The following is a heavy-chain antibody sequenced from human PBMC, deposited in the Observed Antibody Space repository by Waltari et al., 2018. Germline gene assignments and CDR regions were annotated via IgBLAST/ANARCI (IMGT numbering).Heavy chain of an antibody. V-gene: IGHV3-74*01. CDR2: IKSDGSST. CDR3: ARDQVLKDGLDV. J-gene: IGHJ6*02. Sequence: EVQLVESGGGLVQPGGSLRLSCAASGFTFSNYWMHWVRQGPGKGLVWVSRIKSDGSSTRYADSVKGRFTISRDNAKSTLYLQMNSLRAEDTAVYYCARDQVLKDGLDVWGQGTTVTVSS. D-gene: IGHD3-16*01. CDR1: GFTFSNYW.